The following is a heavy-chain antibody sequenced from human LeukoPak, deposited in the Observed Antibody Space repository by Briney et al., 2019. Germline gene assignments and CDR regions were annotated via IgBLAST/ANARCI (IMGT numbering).Heavy chain of an antibody. V-gene: IGHV4-31*03. Sequence: PSETLSLTCTVSGGSISSGGYYWSWIRQHPGKGLEWIGYIYYSGSTYYNPSLKSRVTISVDTSKNQFSLKLSSVTAADTVVYYCARGGGYSSSSTGYFDYWGQGTLVTVSS. CDR2: IYYSGST. J-gene: IGHJ4*02. CDR3: ARGGGYSSSSTGYFDY. CDR1: GGSISSGGYY. D-gene: IGHD6-6*01.